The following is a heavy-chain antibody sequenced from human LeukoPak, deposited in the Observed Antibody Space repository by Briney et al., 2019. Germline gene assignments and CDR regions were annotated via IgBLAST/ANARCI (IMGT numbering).Heavy chain of an antibody. J-gene: IGHJ4*02. D-gene: IGHD6-19*01. Sequence: GGSLRLSCAASGFTFSTYWMHWVRQAPGKGLVWVSRINPDESRTNYADSVKGRFTISRDNAKNTLFLQMNSLRAEDTAVYYCAKAFSGWYLYYFDYWGQGTLVTVSS. CDR1: GFTFSTYW. CDR3: AKAFSGWYLYYFDY. V-gene: IGHV3-74*01. CDR2: INPDESRT.